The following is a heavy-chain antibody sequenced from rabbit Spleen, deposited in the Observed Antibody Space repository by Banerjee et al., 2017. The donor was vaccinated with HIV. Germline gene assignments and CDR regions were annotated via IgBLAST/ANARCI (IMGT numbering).Heavy chain of an antibody. CDR2: IDTGSSGFT. J-gene: IGHJ6*01. D-gene: IGHD8-1*01. CDR3: ARDAATSFSSYGMDL. V-gene: IGHV1S45*01. Sequence: EQLKESGGGLVKPEGSLTLTCIASGVSFSGNSYMCWVRQAPGKGLEWIACIDTGSSGFTYFASWAKGRFTISKTSSTTVTLQMTSLTAADTATYFCARDAATSFSSYGMDLWGPGTLVTVS. CDR1: GVSFSGNSY.